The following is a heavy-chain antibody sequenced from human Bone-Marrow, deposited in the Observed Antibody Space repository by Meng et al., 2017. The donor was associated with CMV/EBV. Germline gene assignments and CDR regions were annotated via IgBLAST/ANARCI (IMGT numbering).Heavy chain of an antibody. CDR1: GFTFSSYA. CDR2: ISYDGSNK. V-gene: IGHV3-30-3*01. D-gene: IGHD3-3*01. CDR3: ARDLWYDFWSGYSYYYYGVDV. J-gene: IGHJ6*02. Sequence: GESLKISCAASGFTFSSYAMHWVRQAPGKGLEWVAVISYDGSNKYYADSVKGRFTISRDNSKNTLYLQMNSLRAEDTAVYYCARDLWYDFWSGYSYYYYGVDVWGQGTTVTVSS.